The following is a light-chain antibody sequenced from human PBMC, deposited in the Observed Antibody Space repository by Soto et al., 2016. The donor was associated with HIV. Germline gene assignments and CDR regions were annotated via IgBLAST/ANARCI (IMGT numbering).Light chain of an antibody. CDR3: QQYHSTPQT. V-gene: IGKV1-NL1*01. CDR1: RDISNS. Sequence: DIQMTQSPSSLSASVGDRVTITCRASRDISNSLAWYQQKAGKAPKLLINAASRLENGVPSRFSGGGSGTDYTLAISSLQSEDFAIYYCQQYHSTPQTFGQGTKVEIK. J-gene: IGKJ1*01. CDR2: AAS.